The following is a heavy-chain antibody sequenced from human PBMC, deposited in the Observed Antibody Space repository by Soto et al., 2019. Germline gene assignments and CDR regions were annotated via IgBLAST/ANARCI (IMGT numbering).Heavy chain of an antibody. Sequence: GASLNISGTGSGRTFPRFWIGSVLQQTGKGLCWMGYVYPGDPDTRCSRSFRGQVTISADKSITTAYQHWSSLRASDSGMFSCARGGSCKIGQWSLDVWGPGTLVTVSS. J-gene: IGHJ4*02. CDR3: ARGGSCKIGQWSLDV. CDR1: GRTFPRFW. V-gene: IGHV5-51*01. CDR2: VYPGDPDT. D-gene: IGHD2-15*01.